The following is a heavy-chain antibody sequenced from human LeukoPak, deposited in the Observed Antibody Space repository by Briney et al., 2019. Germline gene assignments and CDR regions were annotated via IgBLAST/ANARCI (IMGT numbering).Heavy chain of an antibody. CDR2: IYYSGST. Sequence: PSETLSLTCSVSGGSISTYYWSWIRQPPGKGLEWIGYIYYSGSTNYNPSLKSRVTISVDTSKNQFSLKLSSVTAADTAVYYCAKTYYYDSSGYYLGYWGQGTLVTASS. D-gene: IGHD3-22*01. V-gene: IGHV4-59*01. CDR3: AKTYYYDSSGYYLGY. J-gene: IGHJ4*02. CDR1: GGSISTYY.